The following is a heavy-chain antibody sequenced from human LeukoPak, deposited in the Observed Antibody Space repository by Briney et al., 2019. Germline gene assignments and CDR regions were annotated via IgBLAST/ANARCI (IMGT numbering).Heavy chain of an antibody. CDR1: GGSISSGSYY. J-gene: IGHJ4*02. Sequence: SETLSLTCTVSGGSISSGSYYWSWIRQPAGKGLEWIGRIYTSGSTNYNPSLKSRATISVDTSKNQFSLKLSSVTAADTAVYYCAREWIQVYYFDYWGQGTLVTVSS. CDR2: IYTSGST. V-gene: IGHV4-61*02. D-gene: IGHD5-18*01. CDR3: AREWIQVYYFDY.